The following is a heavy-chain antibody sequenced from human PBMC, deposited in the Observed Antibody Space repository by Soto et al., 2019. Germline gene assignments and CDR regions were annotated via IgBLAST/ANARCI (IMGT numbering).Heavy chain of an antibody. CDR1: GFTFSDAW. CDR2: IKRKTDGGTT. V-gene: IGHV3-15*01. Sequence: EVQLVDSGGGLVKPGGSLRLSCAASGFTFSDAWMSWVRQAPGTGLEWIGRIKRKTDGGTTDYAAPVKGRFTISRDDSKNTLYLQMNSLKTEDPAVYYCTTHFFSFDDLSSYYYGMDVWGQGATVTVSS. D-gene: IGHD3-16*01. J-gene: IGHJ6*02. CDR3: TTHFFSFDDLSSYYYGMDV.